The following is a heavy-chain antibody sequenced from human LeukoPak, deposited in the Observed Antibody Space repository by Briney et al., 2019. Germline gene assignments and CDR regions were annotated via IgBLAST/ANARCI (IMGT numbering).Heavy chain of an antibody. CDR1: GFTFSSYG. V-gene: IGHV3-30*18. Sequence: PGRSLRLSCAASGFTFSSYGMHWVRQAPGKGLEWVAVISYDGSNKYYADSVKGRFTISRDNSKNTLYLQMNSLRAEDTAVYYCAKESLGYCSSTSCYVESFDYWGQGTLVTVSS. CDR3: AKESLGYCSSTSCYVESFDY. D-gene: IGHD2-2*01. J-gene: IGHJ4*02. CDR2: ISYDGSNK.